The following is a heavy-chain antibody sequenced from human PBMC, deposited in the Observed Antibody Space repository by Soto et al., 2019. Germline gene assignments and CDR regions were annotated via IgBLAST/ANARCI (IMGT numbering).Heavy chain of an antibody. CDR3: ARVVPGAEAWFGP. Sequence: GASVKFSGKTSGYTFSNYGMTWVRQAPGQPLEWLGWISLYSDGTNYAQKFQGRVSMTTDTSTTTAYMELRRLRSDDTAVYYCARVVPGAEAWFGPWGQGTLVTVSS. D-gene: IGHD2-2*01. CDR2: ISLYSDGT. V-gene: IGHV1-18*01. CDR1: GYTFSNYG. J-gene: IGHJ5*02.